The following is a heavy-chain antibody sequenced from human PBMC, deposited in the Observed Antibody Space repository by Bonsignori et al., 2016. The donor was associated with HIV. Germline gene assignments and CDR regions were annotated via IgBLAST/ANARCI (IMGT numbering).Heavy chain of an antibody. CDR1: SGSISSRNYF. CDR2: IYYSGNT. V-gene: IGHV4-39*07. CDR3: ARDGYTSGSRKYYFPY. D-gene: IGHD2-2*02. Sequence: QLQLLESGPGLVKPSETLSLTCTVSSGSISSRNYFWGWIRQPPGMALEWIGNIYYSGNTYYNPSLRSRVTISVDTSKNQFSLRLTSVTAADTALYYCARDGYTSGSRKYYFPYWGQGSLVTVSS. J-gene: IGHJ4*02.